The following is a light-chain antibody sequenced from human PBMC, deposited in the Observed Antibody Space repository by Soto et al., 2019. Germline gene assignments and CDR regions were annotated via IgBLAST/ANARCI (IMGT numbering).Light chain of an antibody. CDR3: QQYNISPYT. CDR1: QSISSW. Sequence: DIQMTQSPSTLSASVGDRVTITCRASQSISSWLAWYQQKPGKAPKLLIYKASSLESGVPSRFSGSGSGTEFTITIRSLQHAHFATYYCQQYNISPYTFCQGTKLASK. V-gene: IGKV1-5*03. CDR2: KAS. J-gene: IGKJ2*01.